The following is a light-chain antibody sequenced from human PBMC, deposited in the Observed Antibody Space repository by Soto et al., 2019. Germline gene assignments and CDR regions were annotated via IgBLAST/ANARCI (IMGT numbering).Light chain of an antibody. CDR2: WAS. CDR3: QQYYTTPGT. V-gene: IGKV4-1*01. J-gene: IGKJ1*01. Sequence: DIVMTQSPDSLAVSLGERATINCKSSQSVLYSSNNKNYLAWYQQKPGQPPKALIYWASTRESGVPDRFSGSGSGTDFTLTISSLQAEDVAVYYCQQYYTTPGTFGQGTKVDIK. CDR1: QSVLYSSNNKNY.